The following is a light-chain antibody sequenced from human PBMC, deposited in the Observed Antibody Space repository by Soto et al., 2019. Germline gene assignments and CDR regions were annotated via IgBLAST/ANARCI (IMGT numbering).Light chain of an antibody. Sequence: QSVLAQPASVSGSPGQSITISCTGTSSDIGRYNLVSWYQQYPGKAPKLVIYDVTKRPSGVSDRFSASKSGNTASLTISGLQAEDEADYYCCSHAGRGSVLFGGGNKLTVL. V-gene: IGLV2-23*02. J-gene: IGLJ2*01. CDR1: SSDIGRYNL. CDR3: CSHAGRGSVL. CDR2: DVT.